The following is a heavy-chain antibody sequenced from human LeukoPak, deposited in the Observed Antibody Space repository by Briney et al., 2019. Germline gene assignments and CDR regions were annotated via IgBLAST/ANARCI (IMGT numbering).Heavy chain of an antibody. CDR2: ISGGGSGT. CDR1: GFTFSSYA. Sequence: PGGSLRLSCAASGFTFSSYAMSWVRQAPGRGLEWVSAISGGGSGTYYTASVKGRFTISRDNSKNTLYLQMNSLRAEDTAVYYCAKDRCSGGSCYSDYWGQGTLVTVSS. V-gene: IGHV3-23*01. D-gene: IGHD2-15*01. J-gene: IGHJ4*02. CDR3: AKDRCSGGSCYSDY.